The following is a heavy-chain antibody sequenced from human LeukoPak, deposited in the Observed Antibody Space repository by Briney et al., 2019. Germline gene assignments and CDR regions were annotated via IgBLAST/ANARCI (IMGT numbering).Heavy chain of an antibody. J-gene: IGHJ5*02. V-gene: IGHV4-38-2*02. CDR1: GYSISSGYY. CDR3: AGARYCSSTSCYTRFNWFDP. CDR2: IYHSGST. Sequence: SETLSLTCTVSGYSISSGYYWGWIRQPPGKGLEWIGSIYHSGSTYYNPSLKSRVTISVDTSKNQFSLKLSSVTAADTAVYYCAGARYCSSTSCYTRFNWFDPWGQGTLVTVSS. D-gene: IGHD2-2*02.